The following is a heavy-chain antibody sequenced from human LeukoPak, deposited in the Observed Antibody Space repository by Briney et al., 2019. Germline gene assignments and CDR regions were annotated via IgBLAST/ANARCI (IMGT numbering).Heavy chain of an antibody. Sequence: SETLSLTCTVSGGSISSYYWSWIRRPAGKGLECIGHIYSSGSTIHNPSLKSRVTMSVDTSKNQFSLKLSSVTAADTAVYYCAREDWDTATRNWYFDLWGRGTLVTVSS. V-gene: IGHV4-4*07. CDR2: IYSSGST. J-gene: IGHJ2*01. CDR1: GGSISSYY. CDR3: AREDWDTATRNWYFDL. D-gene: IGHD5-18*01.